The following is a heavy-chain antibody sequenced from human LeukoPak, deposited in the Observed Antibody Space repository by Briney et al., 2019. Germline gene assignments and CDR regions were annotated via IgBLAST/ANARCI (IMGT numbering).Heavy chain of an antibody. D-gene: IGHD4-23*01. CDR3: ARAPHGGGNSDY. CDR2: IYYSGST. V-gene: IGHV4-59*12. J-gene: IGHJ4*02. Sequence: KTSETLSLTCTVSGGSISSYYWSWIRQPPGKGLEWIGYIYYSGSTYYNPSLKSRVTISVDTSKNQFSLKLSSVTAADTAVYYCARAPHGGGNSDYWGQGTLVTVSS. CDR1: GGSISSYY.